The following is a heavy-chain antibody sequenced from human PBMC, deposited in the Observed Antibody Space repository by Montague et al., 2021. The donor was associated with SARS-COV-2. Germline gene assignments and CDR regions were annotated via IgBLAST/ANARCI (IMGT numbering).Heavy chain of an antibody. D-gene: IGHD5-18*01. J-gene: IGHJ4*02. CDR2: NYWDDDK. CDR3: ARTGVNTPLGLDY. V-gene: IGHV2-5*02. Sequence: PALVKPTQTLTLTCSFSGFSLTTSGVGVGWIRQPPGKALEWLALNYWDDDKRYSPPLKSRLTITKDTSKNQVVPTMTNMYLEDTATYYCARTGVNTPLGLDYWGQGTLVTVPS. CDR1: GFSLTTSGVG.